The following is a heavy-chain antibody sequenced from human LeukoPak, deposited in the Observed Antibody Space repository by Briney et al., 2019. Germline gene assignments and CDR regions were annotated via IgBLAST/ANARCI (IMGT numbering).Heavy chain of an antibody. D-gene: IGHD3-22*01. CDR1: GFTFSSYG. CDR3: TTISPTTMIVVVLWSAFDI. Sequence: GGSLRLSCVASGFTFSSYGMHWVRQAPGKGLEWVAFIRYDGSKYYPDSVKGRFTISRDNSKNTLYLQMNSLRVEDTAVYYCTTISPTTMIVVVLWSAFDIWGQGTMVTVSS. CDR2: IRYDGSK. V-gene: IGHV3-30*02. J-gene: IGHJ3*02.